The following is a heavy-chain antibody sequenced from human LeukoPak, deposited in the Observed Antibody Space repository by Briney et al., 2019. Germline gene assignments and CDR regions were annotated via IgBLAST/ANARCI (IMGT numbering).Heavy chain of an antibody. CDR2: IKQDGSEK. CDR3: ASEEASGWYDAFDI. V-gene: IGHV3-7*01. J-gene: IGHJ3*02. Sequence: GGSLRLSCAASGFTFSSYWMSWVRQVPGKGLEWVANIKQDGSEKYYVDSVKGRFTISRDNAKNSLYLQMNSLRAEDTAVYYCASEEASGWYDAFDIWGQGTMVTVSS. CDR1: GFTFSSYW. D-gene: IGHD6-19*01.